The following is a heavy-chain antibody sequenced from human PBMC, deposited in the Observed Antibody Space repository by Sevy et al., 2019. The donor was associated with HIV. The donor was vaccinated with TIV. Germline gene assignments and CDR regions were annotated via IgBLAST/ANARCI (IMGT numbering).Heavy chain of an antibody. CDR1: GFTFSRNG. J-gene: IGHJ4*02. Sequence: GGSLRLSCAASGFTFSRNGMHWVLQVPGKGLEWVALISYDGDSKNYADSVKGRFTISRDNSKNTVYLHMNSLRSEDTAVYYCAKESVSWYLDFWGQGTLVTVSS. CDR3: AKESVSWYLDF. D-gene: IGHD6-13*01. V-gene: IGHV3-30*18. CDR2: ISYDGDSK.